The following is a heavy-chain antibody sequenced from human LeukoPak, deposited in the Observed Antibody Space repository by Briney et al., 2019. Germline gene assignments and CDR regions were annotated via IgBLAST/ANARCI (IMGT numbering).Heavy chain of an antibody. J-gene: IGHJ2*01. V-gene: IGHV3-30*03. CDR3: ARDRGYCSGGSCYYNWYFDL. CDR1: GFSFSTYV. CDR2: ISYDGRNT. D-gene: IGHD2-15*01. Sequence: GGSLRLSCAASGFSFSTYVMDWVRQAPGKGVEGVAVISYDGRNTNYAESVKGRSTISRDNSKNTLYLQMNSLRAEDTAVYYCARDRGYCSGGSCYYNWYFDLWGRGTLVTVSS.